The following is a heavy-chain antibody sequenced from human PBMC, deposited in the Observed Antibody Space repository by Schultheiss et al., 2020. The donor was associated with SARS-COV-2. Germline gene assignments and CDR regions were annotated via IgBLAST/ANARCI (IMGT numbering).Heavy chain of an antibody. Sequence: GESLKISCAASGFTFRYYGMHWVRQAPGKGLDWVAVISYDGSNKYYADSVKGRFTISRDNSKNTLYLQMNSLRAEDTAVYYCAKGGIVGATPFDYWGQGTLVTVSS. D-gene: IGHD1-26*01. J-gene: IGHJ4*02. CDR1: GFTFRYYG. V-gene: IGHV3-30*18. CDR2: ISYDGSNK. CDR3: AKGGIVGATPFDY.